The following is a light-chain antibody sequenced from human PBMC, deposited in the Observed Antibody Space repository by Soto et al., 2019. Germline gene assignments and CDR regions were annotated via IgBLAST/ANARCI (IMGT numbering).Light chain of an antibody. V-gene: IGKV3-15*01. CDR3: QQYKHWPVT. CDR1: QSVSSN. J-gene: IGKJ1*01. Sequence: EIVMTQSPATLSVSPGERATLSCRASQSVSSNLAWYQQKPGQAPRLLIYGASTRATGIPARFSGSGSGTEFTLTISSLQSEDFAVYNCQQYKHWPVTFGQGTKVEIK. CDR2: GAS.